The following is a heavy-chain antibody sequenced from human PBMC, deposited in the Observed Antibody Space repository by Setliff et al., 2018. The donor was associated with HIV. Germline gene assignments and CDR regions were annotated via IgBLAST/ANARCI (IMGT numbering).Heavy chain of an antibody. CDR1: GDTISSYY. CDR3: ARIFGDQGYYYGMDV. V-gene: IGHV4-59*01. D-gene: IGHD3-3*01. J-gene: IGHJ6*02. Sequence: SETLSLTCTVSGDTISSYYWSWIRPPPGKGLEWIGYIYYSGRTNYNPSLKSRVTISVDTSKNQFSLKLSSVIAADTAVYYCARIFGDQGYYYGMDVWGQGTTVTVSS. CDR2: IYYSGRT.